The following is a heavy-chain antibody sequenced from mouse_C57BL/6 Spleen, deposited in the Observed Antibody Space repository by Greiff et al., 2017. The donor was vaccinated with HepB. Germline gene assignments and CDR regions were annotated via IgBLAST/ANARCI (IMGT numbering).Heavy chain of an antibody. CDR3: ARYPTVVAHYYAMDY. CDR1: GYTFTSYW. D-gene: IGHD1-1*01. J-gene: IGHJ4*01. Sequence: VQLQQSGTELVKPGASVKLSCKASGYTFTSYWMHWVKQRPGQGLEWIGNINPSNGGTNYNEKFKSKATLTVDKSSSTAYMQLSSLTSEDSAVYYCARYPTVVAHYYAMDYWGQGTSVTVSS. V-gene: IGHV1-53*01. CDR2: INPSNGGT.